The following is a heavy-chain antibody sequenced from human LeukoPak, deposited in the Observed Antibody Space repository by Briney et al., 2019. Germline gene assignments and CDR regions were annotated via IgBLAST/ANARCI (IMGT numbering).Heavy chain of an antibody. Sequence: GGSLRLSCAVSGFSFSSYWMHWVRQAPGKGLVWVSRIYRDGSTTNYADSVKGRSTIFRDNAKNTLYLQMNSLRAEDTAVYYCVRDLGGRSGHWGQGTLVTVSS. CDR1: GFSFSSYW. V-gene: IGHV3-74*01. CDR3: VRDLGGRSGH. D-gene: IGHD1-26*01. CDR2: IYRDGSTT. J-gene: IGHJ4*02.